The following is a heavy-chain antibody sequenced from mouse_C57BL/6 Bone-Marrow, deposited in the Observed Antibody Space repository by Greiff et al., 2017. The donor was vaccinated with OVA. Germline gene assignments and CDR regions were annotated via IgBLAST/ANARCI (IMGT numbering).Heavy chain of an antibody. V-gene: IGHV1-52*01. Sequence: QVQLQQPGAELVRPGSSVKLSCKASGYTFTSYWMHWVKQRPIQGLEWIGNIDPSDSETHYNQKFKDKATLTVDKSSSTAYMQLSSLTSEDSAVYYCARCQLITTACYAMDYWGQGTSVTVSS. J-gene: IGHJ4*01. CDR3: ARCQLITTACYAMDY. CDR1: GYTFTSYW. CDR2: IDPSDSET. D-gene: IGHD1-2*01.